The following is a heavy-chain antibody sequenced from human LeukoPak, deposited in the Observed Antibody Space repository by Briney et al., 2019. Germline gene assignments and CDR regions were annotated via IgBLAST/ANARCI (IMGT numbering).Heavy chain of an antibody. CDR1: GGTFSSYA. V-gene: IGHV1-69*04. D-gene: IGHD5-18*01. CDR2: IIPIFGIA. J-gene: IGHJ5*02. Sequence: SVKVSCKASGGTFSSYAISWVRQAPGQGLEWMGRIIPIFGIANYAQKFQGRVTITADKSTSTAYMELSSLGSEDTAVYYCARDQLDTAMVTSRGSNNWFDPWGQGTLVTVSS. CDR3: ARDQLDTAMVTSRGSNNWFDP.